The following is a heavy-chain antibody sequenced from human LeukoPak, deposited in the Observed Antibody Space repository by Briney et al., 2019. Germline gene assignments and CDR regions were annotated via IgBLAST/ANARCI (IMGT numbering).Heavy chain of an antibody. D-gene: IGHD3-9*01. V-gene: IGHV1-2*02. CDR1: GYTFTGYY. CDR3: ARGDILTGYYQPPYYYYYGMDV. CDR2: INPNSGGT. Sequence: GASVKVSCKASGYTFTGYYMHWVRQAPGQGLEWMGWINPNSGGTNYAQKFQGRVTMTRDTSISTAYMELSRLRSDDTAVYYCARGDILTGYYQPPYYYYYGMDVWGQGTTVTVFS. J-gene: IGHJ6*02.